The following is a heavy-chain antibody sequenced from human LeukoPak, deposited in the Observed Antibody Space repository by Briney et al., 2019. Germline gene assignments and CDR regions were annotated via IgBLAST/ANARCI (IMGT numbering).Heavy chain of an antibody. CDR3: VMGYYDDSSGYSPFGYFQH. J-gene: IGHJ1*01. Sequence: PGGSLRLSCAASGFIVSSNYMSWVRQAPGKGLEWVSIIYRSGGTDYTDSVRGRFSISRDNSKNTLYLQMNSVRAEDTAVYFCVMGYYDDSSGYSPFGYFQHWGQGTLVTVSS. D-gene: IGHD3-22*01. V-gene: IGHV3-66*01. CDR1: GFIVSSNY. CDR2: IYRSGGT.